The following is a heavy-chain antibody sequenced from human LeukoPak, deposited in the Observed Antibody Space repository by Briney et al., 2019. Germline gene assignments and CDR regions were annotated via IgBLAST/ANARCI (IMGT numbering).Heavy chain of an antibody. Sequence: PGGSLRLSCAASGFIFSSYWMHWVRQAPGKGPVWVSLISNDESTIIYADSVKGRFTISRDNAKNTLYLQMSSLRAEDTAVYYCARDVGTWGQGTLVTVSS. V-gene: IGHV3-74*01. D-gene: IGHD7-27*01. J-gene: IGHJ5*02. CDR2: ISNDESTI. CDR1: GFIFSSYW. CDR3: ARDVGT.